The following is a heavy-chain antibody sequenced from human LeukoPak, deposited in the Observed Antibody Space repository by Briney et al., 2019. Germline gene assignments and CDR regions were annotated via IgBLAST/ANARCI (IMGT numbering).Heavy chain of an antibody. Sequence: GGSLRLSCTFTGFTLSSYEMSWIRQARGNGLEWVCSVCYSADSTHYADSVMCRCTISRDNSKNTLYLQLSSLSADDTAVYYCARNSGWYGVSWGQGTLVTVSS. CDR1: GFTLSSYE. J-gene: IGHJ4*02. CDR3: ARNSGWYGVS. D-gene: IGHD6-19*01. CDR2: VCYSADST. V-gene: IGHV3-23*01.